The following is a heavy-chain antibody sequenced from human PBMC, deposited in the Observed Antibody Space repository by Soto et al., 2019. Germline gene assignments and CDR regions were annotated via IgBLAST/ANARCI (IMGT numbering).Heavy chain of an antibody. CDR2: ISGSGGST. D-gene: IGHD6-19*01. V-gene: IGHV3-23*01. Sequence: GGSLRLSCAASGFTFSSYAMSWVRQAPGKGLEWVSAISGSGGSTYYADSVKGRFTISRDNSKNTLYLQMNSLRAEDTAVYYCARISLCNPIAVAGKYDAFDIWGQATMVTVSS. J-gene: IGHJ3*02. CDR1: GFTFSSYA. CDR3: ARISLCNPIAVAGKYDAFDI.